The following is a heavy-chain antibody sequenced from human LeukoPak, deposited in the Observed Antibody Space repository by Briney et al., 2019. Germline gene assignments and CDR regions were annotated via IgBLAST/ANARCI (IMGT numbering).Heavy chain of an antibody. CDR3: ATAGGRGISFFDY. Sequence: ASVKVSCKVSGYTLTELSMNWVRQAPGKGLEWMGGFDPEDGETIYAQKFRGRVTMTEDTSTDTAYMELSSLRSEDTAVYYCATAGGRGISFFDYWGQGTLVTVSS. CDR1: GYTLTELS. J-gene: IGHJ4*02. CDR2: FDPEDGET. D-gene: IGHD1-1*01. V-gene: IGHV1-24*01.